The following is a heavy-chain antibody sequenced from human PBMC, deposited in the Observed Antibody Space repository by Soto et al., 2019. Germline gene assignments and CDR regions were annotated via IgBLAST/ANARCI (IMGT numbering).Heavy chain of an antibody. CDR3: AMTKGDYDMLPGYGY. CDR2: ISAYNGNT. D-gene: IGHD3-9*01. Sequence: QVQLVQSGAEVKKPGASVKVSCKASGYTFTSYGISWVRQAPGQGLEWMGWISAYNGNTNYAQKLQGRVTMTTDTSXXTAYMELRRLRSDDTAVYYVAMTKGDYDMLPGYGYWGQGTLVTVSS. CDR1: GYTFTSYG. V-gene: IGHV1-18*01. J-gene: IGHJ4*02.